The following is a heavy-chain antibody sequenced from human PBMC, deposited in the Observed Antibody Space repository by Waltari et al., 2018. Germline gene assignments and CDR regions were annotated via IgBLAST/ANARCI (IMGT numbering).Heavy chain of an antibody. CDR3: AREYSRICFHALDG. CDR1: GFALGNYG. CDR2: IQDYGSIK. D-gene: IGHD6-13*01. V-gene: IGHV3-33*05. Sequence: QVHVVESGGGVVQPGGSLRLSCAASGFALGNYGLHWVRQAPGKGRGWVAVIQDYGSIKNYADSVNGRFTISRENSKNTLYLEMKSLRAEDTAVYYCAREYSRICFHALDGWGQGTAVTVSS. J-gene: IGHJ6*02.